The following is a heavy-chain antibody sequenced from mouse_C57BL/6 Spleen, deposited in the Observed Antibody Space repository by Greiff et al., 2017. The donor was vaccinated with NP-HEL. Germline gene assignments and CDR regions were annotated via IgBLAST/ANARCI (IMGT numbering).Heavy chain of an antibody. CDR3: ARGKTWGRGYYYAMDY. V-gene: IGHV1-53*01. Sequence: QVQLQQPGTELVKPGASVKLSCKASGYTFTSYWMHWVKQRPGQGLEWIGNINPSNGGTNYNEKFKSKATLTVDKSSSTAYMQLSSLTSEDSAVYYCARGKTWGRGYYYAMDYWGQGTSVTVSS. CDR2: INPSNGGT. J-gene: IGHJ4*01. CDR1: GYTFTSYW.